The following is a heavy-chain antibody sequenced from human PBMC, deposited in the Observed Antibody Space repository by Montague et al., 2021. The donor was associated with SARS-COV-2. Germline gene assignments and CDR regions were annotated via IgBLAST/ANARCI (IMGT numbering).Heavy chain of an antibody. Sequence: SETLSLTCTVSGGSISTSGYYWSWIRQHPGKGLEWIGYISYSGSTYYNPSLKSRLTISVDTSENQFSLRLTSVTAADTAVYYCARAPYTGGWYWILDYWGQGTVVTVSS. D-gene: IGHD6-13*01. CDR1: GGSISTSGYY. J-gene: IGHJ4*02. CDR2: ISYSGST. V-gene: IGHV4-31*03. CDR3: ARAPYTGGWYWILDY.